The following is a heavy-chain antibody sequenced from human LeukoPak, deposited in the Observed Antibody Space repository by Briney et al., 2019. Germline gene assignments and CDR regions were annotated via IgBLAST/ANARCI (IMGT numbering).Heavy chain of an antibody. J-gene: IGHJ5*02. CDR1: GFTFSNYW. D-gene: IGHD2-21*02. CDR3: ARVLGDPTRRYWYDP. CDR2: IKQDGSEK. V-gene: IGHV3-7*01. Sequence: GGSLRLSCVTSGFTFSNYWMSWVRQAPGKGLEWVANIKQDGSEKNHVDSVKGRFTISRDNAKNSLYLQMNSPRAEDTAVYYCARVLGDPTRRYWYDPWGQGTLVTVSS.